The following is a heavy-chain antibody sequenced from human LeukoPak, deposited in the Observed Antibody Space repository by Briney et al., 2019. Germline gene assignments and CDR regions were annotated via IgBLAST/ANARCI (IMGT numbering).Heavy chain of an antibody. D-gene: IGHD3-10*01. Sequence: GGSLRLSCAASRFTFSDYYMSWIRQAPGKGLEWVSYISSGGSTRYYADSVKGRFTISRDNAKNSLYLQMNSLRAEDTAVYYCARVEGSWYKDYWGQGTLVTVSS. CDR3: ARVEGSWYKDY. J-gene: IGHJ4*02. V-gene: IGHV3-11*01. CDR1: RFTFSDYY. CDR2: ISSGGSTR.